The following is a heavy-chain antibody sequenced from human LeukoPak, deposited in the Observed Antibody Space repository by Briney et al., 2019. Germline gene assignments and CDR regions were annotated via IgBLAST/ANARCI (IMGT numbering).Heavy chain of an antibody. V-gene: IGHV3-20*01. CDR3: ARDLRYSSSWSAFGY. J-gene: IGHJ4*02. CDR2: INWNGGST. Sequence: GGSLRLSCAASGFTFDDYGMSWVRQAPGKGLEWVSGINWNGGSTGYADSVKGRFTISGDNAKNSLYLQMNSLRAEDTALYHCARDLRYSSSWSAFGYWGQGTLVTVSS. CDR1: GFTFDDYG. D-gene: IGHD6-13*01.